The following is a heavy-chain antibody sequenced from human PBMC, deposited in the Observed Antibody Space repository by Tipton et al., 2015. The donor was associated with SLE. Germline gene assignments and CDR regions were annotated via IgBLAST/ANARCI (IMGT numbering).Heavy chain of an antibody. CDR2: IYYSGST. CDR1: GGSISSYY. J-gene: IGHJ6*03. CDR3: ARHGYSSPYYYYYMDV. V-gene: IGHV4-59*01. D-gene: IGHD6-13*01. Sequence: TLSLTCTVSGGSISSYYWSWIRQPPGKGLEWIGYIYYSGSTNYNPSLKSRVTISVDTSKNQFSLKLSSVTAADTAVYYCARHGYSSPYYYYYMDVWGKGTTVTVSS.